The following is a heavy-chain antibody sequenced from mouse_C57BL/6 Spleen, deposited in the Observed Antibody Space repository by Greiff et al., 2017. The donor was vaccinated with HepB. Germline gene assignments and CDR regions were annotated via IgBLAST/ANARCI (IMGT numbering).Heavy chain of an antibody. CDR1: GFTFSSYA. V-gene: IGHV5-4*01. CDR3: ARESGATRVYYAMDY. D-gene: IGHD1-1*01. CDR2: ISDGGSYT. Sequence: EVQLVESGGGLVKPGGSLKLSCAASGFTFSSYAMSWVRQTPEKRLEWVATISDGGSYTYYPDNVKGRFTISRDNAKNNLYLQMSHLKSEDTAMYYCARESGATRVYYAMDYGGQGTSVTVSS. J-gene: IGHJ4*01.